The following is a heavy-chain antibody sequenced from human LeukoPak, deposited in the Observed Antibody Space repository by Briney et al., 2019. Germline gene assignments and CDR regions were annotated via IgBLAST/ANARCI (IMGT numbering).Heavy chain of an antibody. D-gene: IGHD3-10*01. V-gene: IGHV3-21*01. CDR2: ISSSSSYI. J-gene: IGHJ4*02. CDR3: ARFGTWYGSGNCDY. Sequence: GTLSLTCAVSGGSLSGSYCTWVRQSPGEGLEWVSSISSSSSYIYYAGPVKGRFTISRDNAKNSLYLQMNSMRAEDTAVYYCARFGTWYGSGNCDYWGQGTLVTVST. CDR1: GGSLSGSY.